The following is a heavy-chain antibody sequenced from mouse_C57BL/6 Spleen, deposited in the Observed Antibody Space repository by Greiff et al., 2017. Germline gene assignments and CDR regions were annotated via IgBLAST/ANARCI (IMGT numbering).Heavy chain of an antibody. V-gene: IGHV6-6*01. D-gene: IGHD4-1*01. CDR2: IRNKANNHAT. J-gene: IGHJ3*01. CDR1: GFTFSDAW. CDR3: TSSNWDVRVWFAY. Sequence: EVKLMESGGGLVQPGGSMKLSCAASGFTFSDAWMDWVRQSPEKGLEWVAEIRNKANNHATYYAESVKGRFTISRDDSKSSVYLQMNSLRAEDTGIYYCTSSNWDVRVWFAYWGQGTLVTVSA.